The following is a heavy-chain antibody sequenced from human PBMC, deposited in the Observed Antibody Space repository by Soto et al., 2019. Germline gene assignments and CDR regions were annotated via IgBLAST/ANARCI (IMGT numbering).Heavy chain of an antibody. J-gene: IGHJ6*02. CDR1: GFTFSSYG. V-gene: IGHV3-33*01. CDR2: IWYDGSNK. D-gene: IGHD3-10*01. CDR3: ARDLAPYYYGSEEYGMDV. Sequence: QVQLVESGGGVVQPGRSLRLSCAASGFTFSSYGMHWVRQAPGKGLEWVAVIWYDGSNKYYADSVKGRFTISRDNSKNTLYLQMNSLRAEDTAVYYCARDLAPYYYGSEEYGMDVWGRGTTVTVSS.